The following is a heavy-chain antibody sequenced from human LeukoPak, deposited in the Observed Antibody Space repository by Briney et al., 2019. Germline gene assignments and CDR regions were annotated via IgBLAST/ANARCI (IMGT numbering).Heavy chain of an antibody. CDR2: ISGSGRLI. J-gene: IGHJ4*02. V-gene: IGHV3-21*01. CDR1: GFTFSSST. D-gene: IGHD5-18*01. Sequence: GGSLRLSCAASGFTFSSSTMNWVRQAPGKALEWVSSISGSGRLIWYAGSVKGRFTISRDNSKNTLHLQMNSLRAEDTAVYYCARDQYSYAHAAHWGQGTLVTVSS. CDR3: ARDQYSYAHAAH.